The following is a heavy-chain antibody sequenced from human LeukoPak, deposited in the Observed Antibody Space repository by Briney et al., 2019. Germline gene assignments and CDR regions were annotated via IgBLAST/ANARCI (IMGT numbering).Heavy chain of an antibody. D-gene: IGHD5-24*01. CDR2: INHSGST. J-gene: IGHJ4*02. CDR3: ARLRWLHQTYYFDY. CDR1: GGSFSDYY. Sequence: PSETLSLTCAVYGGSFSDYYWSWIRQPPGKGLEWMGEINHSGSTNYNPSLKSRVTISIDTYKKQLSLKLSSVTAADTAVYYCARLRWLHQTYYFDYWGQGTLVTVSS. V-gene: IGHV4-34*01.